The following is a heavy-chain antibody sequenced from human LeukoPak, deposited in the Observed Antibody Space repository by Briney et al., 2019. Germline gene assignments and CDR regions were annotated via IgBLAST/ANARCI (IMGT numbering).Heavy chain of an antibody. CDR1: GFTFSSYA. CDR3: AKGGATYYYDSSGYNLFDY. V-gene: IGHV3-23*01. D-gene: IGHD3-22*01. J-gene: IGHJ4*02. CDR2: ISGSGGST. Sequence: GGSLRLSCAASGFTFSSYAMSWVRQAPGKGLEWVSAISGSGGSTHYADSVKGRFTISRDNSKNTLYLQMNSLRAEDTAVYYCAKGGATYYYDSSGYNLFDYWGQGTLVTVSS.